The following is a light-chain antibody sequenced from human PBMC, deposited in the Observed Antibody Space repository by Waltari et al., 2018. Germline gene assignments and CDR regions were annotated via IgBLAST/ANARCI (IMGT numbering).Light chain of an antibody. Sequence: EIVMTQSPATLSVSPGERVTLSCRASQSVRSNLAWYQPKPGQGPRLLSYDGSTRATGIPARFSGSGSGTDFTLTISSLQSEDFAIYYCHQSDDWPPYSFGQGTKLEIK. V-gene: IGKV3-15*01. CDR1: QSVRSN. CDR3: HQSDDWPPYS. CDR2: DGS. J-gene: IGKJ2*03.